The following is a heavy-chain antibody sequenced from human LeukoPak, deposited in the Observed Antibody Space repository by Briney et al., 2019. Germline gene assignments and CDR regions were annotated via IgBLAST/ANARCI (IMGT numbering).Heavy chain of an antibody. V-gene: IGHV4-61*02. J-gene: IGHJ2*01. D-gene: IGHD5-24*01. Sequence: SETLSLTCTVSGGSISSGSYYWSWIRQPAGKGLEWIGRIYTSGSTNYNPSLKGRVTTSVDTSKNQFSLKLSSVTAADTAVYYCARDGYNIKGWYFDLWGRGTLVTVSS. CDR3: ARDGYNIKGWYFDL. CDR2: IYTSGST. CDR1: GGSISSGSYY.